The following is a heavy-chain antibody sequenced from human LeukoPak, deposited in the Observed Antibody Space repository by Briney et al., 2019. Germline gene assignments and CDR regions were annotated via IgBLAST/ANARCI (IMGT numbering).Heavy chain of an antibody. J-gene: IGHJ4*02. V-gene: IGHV3-33*01. CDR1: GFTFSNYG. Sequence: GGPLRLSCAASGFTFSNYGYHWVRQAPGKGLDWVALIWYDGSIRDYADSVKGRFTISRDNSQNTLFLQMNSLRDEDTAVYYCARDPGTVGYYFDLWGQGTLVTVAS. CDR2: IWYDGSIR. CDR3: ARDPGTVGYYFDL. D-gene: IGHD4-11*01.